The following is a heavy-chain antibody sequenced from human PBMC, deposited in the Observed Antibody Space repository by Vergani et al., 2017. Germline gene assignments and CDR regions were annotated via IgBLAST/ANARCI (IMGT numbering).Heavy chain of an antibody. CDR3: ARTESFILRYFHWAL. D-gene: IGHD3-9*01. CDR1: GGSITSSSYY. Sequence: QLHLQESGPGLVKPSETLSLTCTVSGGSITSSSYYWGWIRQPPGKGLEWIGNIYHSGGAYYNPSFKGRVTISVDTSKNQFYLEVTSVTAADTAIYFCARTESFILRYFHWALWGQGTLVTVSS. V-gene: IGHV4-39*01. J-gene: IGHJ4*02. CDR2: IYHSGGA.